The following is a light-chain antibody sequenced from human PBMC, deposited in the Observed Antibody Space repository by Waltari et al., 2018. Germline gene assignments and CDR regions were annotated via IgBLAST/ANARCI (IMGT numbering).Light chain of an antibody. CDR3: QSSDSSGSYVL. Sequence: SYGLTQAPSVSVSPGQTARINCSGDTVPKEYAYWYQQKPGQAPVLVIYKDSERPSGIPERFSGSRAGTTVALTINGVQAEDEAEYYCQSSDSSGSYVLFGGGTKLTVL. CDR1: TVPKEY. CDR2: KDS. V-gene: IGLV3-25*03. J-gene: IGLJ3*02.